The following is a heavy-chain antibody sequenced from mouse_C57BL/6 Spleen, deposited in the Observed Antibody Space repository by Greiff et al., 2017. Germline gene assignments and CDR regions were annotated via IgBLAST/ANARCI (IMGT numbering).Heavy chain of an antibody. CDR3: VRTDLHSWFAY. CDR1: GFSFNTYA. Sequence: EVQVVESGGGLVQPKGSLKLSCAASGFSFNTYAMNWVRQAPGKGLEWVARIRSKSNNYATYYADSVKDRFTISRDDSESMLYLQMNNLKTEDTAMYYCVRTDLHSWFAYWGQGTLVTVSA. D-gene: IGHD5-1*01. J-gene: IGHJ3*01. CDR2: IRSKSNNYAT. V-gene: IGHV10-1*01.